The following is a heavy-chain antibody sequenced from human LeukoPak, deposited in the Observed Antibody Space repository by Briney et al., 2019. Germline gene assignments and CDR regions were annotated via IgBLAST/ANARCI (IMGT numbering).Heavy chain of an antibody. Sequence: ASVKVSCKASGYTFTSYGISWVRQAPGQGLEWMGWISAYNGNTNYAQKLQGRVTMTTDTSTSTAYMELRSLRSDDTAVYYCARMEVPAAILGEWLPNDYYYYYMDVWGKGTTVTVSS. CDR3: ARMEVPAAILGEWLPNDYYYYYMDV. V-gene: IGHV1-18*01. CDR1: GYTFTSYG. CDR2: ISAYNGNT. D-gene: IGHD2-2*01. J-gene: IGHJ6*03.